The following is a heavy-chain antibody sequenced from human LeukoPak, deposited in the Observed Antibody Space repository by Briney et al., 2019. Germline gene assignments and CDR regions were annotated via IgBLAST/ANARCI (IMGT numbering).Heavy chain of an antibody. Sequence: PSETPSLTCTVSGGSVRSGSYYWSWIRQPPGKGLEWIGYIYYSGSTNYNPSLRSRVTISVDTSKNQFSLKLSSVTAADTAVYYCARGYYGSGSFFDYWGQGTLVTVSS. CDR2: IYYSGST. CDR3: ARGYYGSGSFFDY. CDR1: GGSVRSGSYY. D-gene: IGHD3-10*01. V-gene: IGHV4-61*01. J-gene: IGHJ4*02.